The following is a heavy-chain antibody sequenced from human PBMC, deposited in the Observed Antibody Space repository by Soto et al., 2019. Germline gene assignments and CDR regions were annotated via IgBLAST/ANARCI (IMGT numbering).Heavy chain of an antibody. J-gene: IGHJ4*02. CDR3: ARDRRIVGATRGYPADY. V-gene: IGHV1-46*01. D-gene: IGHD1-26*01. CDR2: INPSGGST. Sequence: ASVKVSWEECGYTFTSYYMQWVRQAPGQGLDGVGIINPSGGSTSYAQKFQGRVTMTRDTSTSTVYMELSSLRSEDTAVYCCARDRRIVGATRGYPADYWGQGTLVTVSS. CDR1: GYTFTSYY.